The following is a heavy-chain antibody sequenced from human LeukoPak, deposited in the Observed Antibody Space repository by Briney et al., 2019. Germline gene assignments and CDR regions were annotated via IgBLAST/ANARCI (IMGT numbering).Heavy chain of an antibody. CDR2: IYYSGST. CDR1: GGSISSGSYY. D-gene: IGHD1-26*01. CDR3: ARAIVGATRGFDP. J-gene: IGHJ5*02. Sequence: SETLSPTCTVSGGSISSGSYYWGWIRQPPGKGLEWIGSIYYSGSTYYNPSLKSRVTISLDTSKNQFSLKLSSVTAADTAVYHCARAIVGATRGFDPWGQGALVTVSS. V-gene: IGHV4-39*01.